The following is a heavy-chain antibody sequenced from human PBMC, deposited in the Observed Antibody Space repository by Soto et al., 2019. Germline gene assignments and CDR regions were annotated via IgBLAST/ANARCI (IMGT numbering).Heavy chain of an antibody. V-gene: IGHV3-30*18. CDR2: ISYDGSNK. D-gene: IGHD6-13*01. CDR3: AKARAAAGTKYYYYYYGMDV. CDR1: GFTFSSYG. J-gene: IGHJ6*02. Sequence: GGSLRLSCAASGFTFSSYGMHWVRQAPGKGLEWVAVISYDGSNKYYADSVKGRFTISRDNSKNTLYLQMNSLRAEDTAVYYCAKARAAAGTKYYYYYYGMDVWGQGTTVTVSS.